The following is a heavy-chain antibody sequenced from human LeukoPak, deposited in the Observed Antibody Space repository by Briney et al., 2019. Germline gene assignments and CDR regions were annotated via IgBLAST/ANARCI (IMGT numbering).Heavy chain of an antibody. V-gene: IGHV4-59*01. J-gene: IGHJ5*02. Sequence: SETLSLTCTVSGGSISSYYWSWIRQPPGKGLEGSGYIYYSGSTNDKPSLKRRVTISVDTSKNQFSLKLSSVTAADTAVYYCARFSVTMVRGPFDPWGQGTLVTVSS. CDR2: IYYSGST. CDR1: GGSISSYY. D-gene: IGHD3-10*01. CDR3: ARFSVTMVRGPFDP.